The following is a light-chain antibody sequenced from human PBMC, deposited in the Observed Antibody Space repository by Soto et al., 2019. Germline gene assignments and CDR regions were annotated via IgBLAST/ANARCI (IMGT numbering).Light chain of an antibody. J-gene: IGLJ2*01. Sequence: QSALTQPASVSGSPGQSITISCTGTSSDVGGYNYVSWYQQHPGKAPKLMIYEVSNRPSGVSNRFSGSKSGNTASLTISGLQAEDEADYYCSSYVVFGGGTKLTVL. CDR3: SSYVV. CDR2: EVS. CDR1: SSDVGGYNY. V-gene: IGLV2-14*01.